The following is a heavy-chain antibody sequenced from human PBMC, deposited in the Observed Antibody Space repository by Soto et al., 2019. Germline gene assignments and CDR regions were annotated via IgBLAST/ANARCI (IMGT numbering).Heavy chain of an antibody. J-gene: IGHJ4*02. CDR1: GFTFSGSA. CDR3: AKVFGAYYYDSSGYYSDY. D-gene: IGHD3-22*01. CDR2: IKSKANNYAT. V-gene: IGHV3-73*01. Sequence: GGSLRLSCAISGFTFSGSAIHWVRQASGKGLEWVGRIKSKANNYATAYTASVKGRFTISRDDSRNTAYLQMNSLRAEDTAVYYCAKVFGAYYYDSSGYYSDYWGQGTLVTVSS.